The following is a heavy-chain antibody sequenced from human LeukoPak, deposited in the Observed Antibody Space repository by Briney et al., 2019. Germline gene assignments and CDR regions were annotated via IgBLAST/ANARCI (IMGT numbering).Heavy chain of an antibody. CDR3: ARDPYYYESSGYFFGAIDI. D-gene: IGHD3-22*01. Sequence: PGGSLRLSCAASGFTFSSYWMTWVRQAPGKGLGWVANIKQDGSEKFYVDSVKGRFTISRDNAKKSLHLQMNSLRAEDTAVYYCARDPYYYESSGYFFGAIDIWGQGTMVTVSS. CDR1: GFTFSSYW. J-gene: IGHJ3*02. CDR2: IKQDGSEK. V-gene: IGHV3-7*01.